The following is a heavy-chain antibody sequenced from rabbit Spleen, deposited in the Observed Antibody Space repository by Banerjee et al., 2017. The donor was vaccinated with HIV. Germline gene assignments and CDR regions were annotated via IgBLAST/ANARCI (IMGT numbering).Heavy chain of an antibody. J-gene: IGHJ4*01. CDR2: INAVTGKA. Sequence: QSLEESGGDLVQPEGSLTLTCTASGFSFSSSDYMCWVRQAPGKGLEWIACINAVTGKAVYASWAKGRFTCSKTSSTTVALQVPSLTAADTATYFCTRDAAGREDFNLWGPGTLVTVS. D-gene: IGHD4-2*01. CDR1: GFSFSSSDY. CDR3: TRDAAGREDFNL. V-gene: IGHV1S40*01.